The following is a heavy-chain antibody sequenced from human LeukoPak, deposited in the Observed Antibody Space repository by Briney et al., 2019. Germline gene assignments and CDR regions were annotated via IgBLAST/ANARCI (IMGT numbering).Heavy chain of an antibody. CDR2: INHSGST. V-gene: IGHV4-34*01. J-gene: IGHJ5*02. CDR1: GGSFSGYY. D-gene: IGHD5-12*01. Sequence: SETLSLTCAVYGGSFSGYYWSWIRQPPGKGLEWLGEINHSGSTNYNPSLKSRVTILVDTSKNQFSLKLSSVTAAGTAVYYCARGARTPSGYGSRTAGRANWFDPWGQGTLVTVSS. CDR3: ARGARTPSGYGSRTAGRANWFDP.